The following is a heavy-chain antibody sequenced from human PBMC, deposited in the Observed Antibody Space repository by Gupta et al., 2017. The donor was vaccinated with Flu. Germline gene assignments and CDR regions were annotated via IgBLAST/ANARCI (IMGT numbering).Heavy chain of an antibody. D-gene: IGHD3-16*02. CDR2: IHHSGSS. CDR1: GGSINSGGYS. J-gene: IGHJ4*02. V-gene: IGHV4-31*02. CDR3: ARVSLHTDD. Sequence: GGSINSGGYSWSWIRQHPGKGLEWIGNIHHSGSSDYNSSLKSRITMSVDTSKNQFYLNLTSVTAADTAVYYGARVSLHTDDWGQGTLVTVSS.